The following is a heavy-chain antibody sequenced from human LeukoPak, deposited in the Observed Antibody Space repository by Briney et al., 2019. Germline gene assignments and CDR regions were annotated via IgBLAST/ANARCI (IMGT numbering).Heavy chain of an antibody. CDR2: ISYDGSNK. V-gene: IGHV3-30-3*01. CDR1: GFTFSSYA. CDR3: ARDSPLYYDSSGYYYVGGFDY. J-gene: IGHJ4*02. D-gene: IGHD3-22*01. Sequence: GRSLRLSCAASGFTFSSYAMHWVRQAPGKGLEWVAVISYDGSNKYYADSVKGRFTISRDNSKNTLYLQMNSLRAEDTAVYYCARDSPLYYDSSGYYYVGGFDYWGQGTLVTVSS.